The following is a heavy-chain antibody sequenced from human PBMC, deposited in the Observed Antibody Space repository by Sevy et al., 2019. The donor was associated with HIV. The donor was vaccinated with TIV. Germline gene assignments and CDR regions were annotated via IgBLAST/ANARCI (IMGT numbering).Heavy chain of an antibody. V-gene: IGHV1-18*01. Sequence: ASVKVSCKASGYTFTSYGISWVRQAPGQGLEWMGWISAYNGNTNYAQKLQGRVTMTTDTSTSTAYMELRSLRDEDTAVYYCASDSSSSPYGEETYFDYWGQGTLVTVSS. J-gene: IGHJ4*02. CDR1: GYTFTSYG. D-gene: IGHD6-6*01. CDR3: ASDSSSSPYGEETYFDY. CDR2: ISAYNGNT.